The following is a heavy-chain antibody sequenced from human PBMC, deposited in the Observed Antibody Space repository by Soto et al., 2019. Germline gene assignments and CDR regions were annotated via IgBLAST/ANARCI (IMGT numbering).Heavy chain of an antibody. J-gene: IGHJ4*02. CDR1: DYSISSGYY. D-gene: IGHD2-21*01. V-gene: IGHV4-38-2*01. Sequence: SETLSLTCAVSDYSISSGYYWGWIRQSSGKGLEWIASIYSSGSTFYNLSLKSRLSLSVDTSKNQFSLRLQSVTAADTAVYYCVRHRSSREIPFDNWGQGTLVTVSS. CDR2: IYSSGST. CDR3: VRHRSSREIPFDN.